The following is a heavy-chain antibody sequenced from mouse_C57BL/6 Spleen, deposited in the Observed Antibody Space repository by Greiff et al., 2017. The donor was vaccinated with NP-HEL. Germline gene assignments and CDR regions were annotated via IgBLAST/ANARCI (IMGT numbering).Heavy chain of an antibody. CDR3: ARRGSLLYAMDY. D-gene: IGHD2-10*01. J-gene: IGHJ4*01. Sequence: VQLQQPGAELVMPGASVKLSCKASGYTFTSYWMHWVKQRPGQGLEWIGEIDPSDSYTNSNQKFKGKSTLTVDKSSSTAYMQLSSLTSEDSAVYYGARRGSLLYAMDYWGQGTSVTVSS. CDR1: GYTFTSYW. V-gene: IGHV1-69*01. CDR2: IDPSDSYT.